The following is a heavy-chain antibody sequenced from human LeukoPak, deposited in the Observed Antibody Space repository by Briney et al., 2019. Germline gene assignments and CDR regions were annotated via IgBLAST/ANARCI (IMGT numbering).Heavy chain of an antibody. D-gene: IGHD6-13*01. CDR3: ARGGGRIAAAGYDY. CDR1: GNIFNTYG. J-gene: IGHJ4*02. Sequence: ASVKVSCKDSGNIFNTYGFSWVRQAPGQGLEWIGWINVHKGNTNYAQKFQGRVTITADESTSTAYMELSSLRSEDTAVYYCARGGGRIAAAGYDYWGQGTLVTVSS. V-gene: IGHV1-18*01. CDR2: INVHKGNT.